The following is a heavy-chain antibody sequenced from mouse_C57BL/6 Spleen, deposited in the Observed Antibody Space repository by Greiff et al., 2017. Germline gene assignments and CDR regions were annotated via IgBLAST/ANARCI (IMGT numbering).Heavy chain of an antibody. Sequence: QVQLQQSDAELVKPGASVKISCKVSGYTFTDHTIHWMKQRPEQGLEWIGYIYPRDGSTKYNEKFKGKATLTADKSSSTAYMQLNSLTSEDSAVXFCARGEGYYSNYEAMDYWGQGTSVTVSS. V-gene: IGHV1-78*01. D-gene: IGHD2-5*01. CDR1: GYTFTDHT. CDR2: IYPRDGST. J-gene: IGHJ4*01. CDR3: ARGEGYYSNYEAMDY.